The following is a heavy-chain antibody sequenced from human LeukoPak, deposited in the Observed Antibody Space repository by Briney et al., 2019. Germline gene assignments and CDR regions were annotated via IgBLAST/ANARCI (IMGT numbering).Heavy chain of an antibody. D-gene: IGHD2-21*02. J-gene: IGHJ4*02. CDR2: ISRTGTTI. CDR1: GFTFNSYT. Sequence: AGGSLRLSCAASGFTFNSYTMNWVRQAPGKGLEWISYISRTGTTIYYADSVKGRFTISRDNAKNLLYLQMNSLISEDTALYFCAGDLGSGDHGLLVWGQGTLLTVSS. CDR3: AGDLGSGDHGLLV. V-gene: IGHV3-48*01.